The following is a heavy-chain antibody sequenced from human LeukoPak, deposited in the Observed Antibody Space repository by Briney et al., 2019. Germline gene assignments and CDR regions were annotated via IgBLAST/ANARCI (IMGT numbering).Heavy chain of an antibody. CDR2: ISYSGTT. V-gene: IGHV4-59*13. D-gene: IGHD2-2*01. J-gene: IGHJ3*02. Sequence: SETLSLTCTVSGGSITTYYWNWIRQPPGKGLEWIGYISYSGTTNYNSSLESRVTISVDTSKNQFSLGLSSVTAADTAVYYCARTSIVVVPAVYNGDAFDIWGQGTMVTVSS. CDR1: GGSITTYY. CDR3: ARTSIVVVPAVYNGDAFDI.